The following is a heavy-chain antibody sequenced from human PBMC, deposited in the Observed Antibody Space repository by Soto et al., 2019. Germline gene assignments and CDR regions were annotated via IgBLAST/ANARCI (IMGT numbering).Heavy chain of an antibody. J-gene: IGHJ3*02. CDR3: AGGGDGYNYQWRAFDI. D-gene: IGHD5-18*01. CDR1: GGSISSYY. V-gene: IGHV4-59*01. CDR2: IYYSGST. Sequence: SETLSLTCTVSGGSISSYYWSWIRQPPGKGLEWIGYIYYSGSTNYNPSLKSRVTISVDTSKNQFSLKLSSVTAADTAVYYCAGGGDGYNYQWRAFDIWGQGTMVTV.